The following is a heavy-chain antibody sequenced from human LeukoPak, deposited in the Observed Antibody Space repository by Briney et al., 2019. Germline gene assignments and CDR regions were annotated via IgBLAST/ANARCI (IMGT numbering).Heavy chain of an antibody. CDR1: GFTFSSYE. Sequence: GGSLRLSCAASGFTFSSYEMNWVRQAPGKGLEWVSYISSSGSTIYYADSVKGRFTISRDNAKNSLYLQMNSLRAEDTAVYYCARGPYYYDSSGYNWFDPWGQGTLVTVSS. V-gene: IGHV3-48*03. J-gene: IGHJ5*02. CDR3: ARGPYYYDSSGYNWFDP. CDR2: ISSSGSTI. D-gene: IGHD3-22*01.